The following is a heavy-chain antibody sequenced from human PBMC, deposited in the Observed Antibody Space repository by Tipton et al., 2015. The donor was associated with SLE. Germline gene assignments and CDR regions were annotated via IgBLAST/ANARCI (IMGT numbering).Heavy chain of an antibody. CDR1: GYSIDSGHF. J-gene: IGHJ1*01. Sequence: TLSLTCTVSGYSIDSGHFWGWIRQPPGRALEWIGSIYHSGSTNYNPSLKSRVTISVDTSKNQFSLKLSSVTAADTAVYYCARTGFNYVPYFQHWGQGTLVTVSS. CDR3: ARTGFNYVPYFQH. V-gene: IGHV4-38-2*02. D-gene: IGHD3-10*02. CDR2: IYHSGST.